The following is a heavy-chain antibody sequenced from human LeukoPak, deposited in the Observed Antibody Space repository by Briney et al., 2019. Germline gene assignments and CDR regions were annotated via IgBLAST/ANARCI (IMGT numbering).Heavy chain of an antibody. D-gene: IGHD5-18*01. CDR3: ARGHVDTAMNDAFDI. J-gene: IGHJ3*02. V-gene: IGHV4-59*01. CDR2: IYYSGST. Sequence: SETLSLTCTVSGGSISSYYWSWIRQPPGKGLEWIGYIYYSGSTNYNPSLKSRVTISVDTSKNQFSLKLSSVTAADTAVYYCARGHVDTAMNDAFDIWGQGTMVTVSS. CDR1: GGSISSYY.